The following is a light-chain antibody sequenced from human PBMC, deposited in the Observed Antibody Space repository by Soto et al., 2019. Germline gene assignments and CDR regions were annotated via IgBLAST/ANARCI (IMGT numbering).Light chain of an antibody. V-gene: IGKV2-28*01. CDR1: QSLLHSNGYNY. CDR2: LGS. CDR3: MQALQTPT. Sequence: DIVMTQSPLSLPVTPGEPASISCRSSQSLLHSNGYNYLDWYLQKPGQSPQLLIYLGSNRASGATXXFSGNGSGTDFTLKISRVEAEDVGVYYCMQALQTPTFGQGTKLEIK. J-gene: IGKJ2*01.